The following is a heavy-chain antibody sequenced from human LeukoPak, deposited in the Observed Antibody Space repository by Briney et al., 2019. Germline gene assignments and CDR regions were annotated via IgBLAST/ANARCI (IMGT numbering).Heavy chain of an antibody. CDR3: ARDQRCSRFDGGCDQWYFDL. CDR2: IYHSGFT. D-gene: IGHD5-12*01. J-gene: IGHJ2*01. Sequence: PSETLSLTCTVSGGSISGYYWSWLRQPPGKGLERIGYIYHSGFTHYNPSLGSRLTIAVDTSRNQFSLKLTSATAADTAMYYCARDQRCSRFDGGCDQWYFDLWGRGTLVTVSS. CDR1: GGSISGYY. V-gene: IGHV4-59*01.